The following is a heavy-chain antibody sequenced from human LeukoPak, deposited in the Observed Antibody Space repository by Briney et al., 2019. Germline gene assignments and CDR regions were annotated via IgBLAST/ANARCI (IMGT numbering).Heavy chain of an antibody. D-gene: IGHD3-3*01. CDR3: ARDQGVYDFWSGYLYNNYYYYGMDV. Sequence: PGRSLRLSCAASGFVFSTYGMHWVRQAPGKGLEWVAVIWYDGSNKYYADSVKGRFTISRDNSKNTLYLQMNSLRAEDTAVYYCARDQGVYDFWSGYLYNNYYYYGMDVWGQGTTVTVSS. CDR2: IWYDGSNK. V-gene: IGHV3-33*01. CDR1: GFVFSTYG. J-gene: IGHJ6*02.